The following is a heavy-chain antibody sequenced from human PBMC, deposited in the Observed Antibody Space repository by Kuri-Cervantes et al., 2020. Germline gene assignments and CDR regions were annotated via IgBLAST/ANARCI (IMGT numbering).Heavy chain of an antibody. D-gene: IGHD2-21*02. CDR3: ARGQGSAYCGGDCYSDWFDP. V-gene: IGHV4-38-2*01. J-gene: IGHJ5*02. Sequence: GSLRLSCAVSGYSISSGYYWGWIRQPPGKGLEWIGSIYHSGSTYYNPSLKSRVTISVDTSKNQFSLKLSSVTAADTAVYYCARGQGSAYCGGDCYSDWFDPWGQGTLVTVSS. CDR2: IYHSGST. CDR1: GYSISSGYY.